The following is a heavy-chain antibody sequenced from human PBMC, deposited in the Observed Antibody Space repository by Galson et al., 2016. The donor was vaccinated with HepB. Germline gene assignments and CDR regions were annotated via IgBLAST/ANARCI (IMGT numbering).Heavy chain of an antibody. D-gene: IGHD2-21*01. CDR1: GDSVSSSY. V-gene: IGHV4-4*07. J-gene: IGHJ5*02. Sequence: SETLSLTCTVSGDSVSSSYWSWIRQSAGKGLEWIGRVHASGTTDYNPSLKSRVSMSRDTWKNQFSLNLNSVTAADTAVYYCSKGPHISVGIWPDPWGQGTRVTVSS. CDR2: VHASGTT. CDR3: SKGPHISVGIWPDP.